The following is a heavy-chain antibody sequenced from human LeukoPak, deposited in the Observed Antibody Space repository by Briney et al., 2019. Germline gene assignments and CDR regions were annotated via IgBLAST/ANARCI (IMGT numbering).Heavy chain of an antibody. CDR2: IYPGDSDT. Sequence: GESLKISCRGSGYSFTSYWIGWVRQMPGKGLEWRGIIYPGDSDTRYSPSFQGQVTISADKSISTAYLQWSSLKASDRAIYYCATDGGYSGYGGPFDYWGQGTLVTVSS. CDR3: ATDGGYSGYGGPFDY. J-gene: IGHJ4*02. D-gene: IGHD5-12*01. CDR1: GYSFTSYW. V-gene: IGHV5-51*01.